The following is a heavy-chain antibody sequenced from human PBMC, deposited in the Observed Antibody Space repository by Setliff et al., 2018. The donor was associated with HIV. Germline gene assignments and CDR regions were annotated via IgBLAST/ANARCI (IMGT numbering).Heavy chain of an antibody. V-gene: IGHV4-59*01. Sequence: SETLSLTCTVSGASISSDSWSWIRQSPGKGLEWIGFILNREITNYNPSLQSRVSISMDTSKNQFSLKLHSVAAADTAIYHCAKGGASSHWLGPWGQGTLVTVSS. CDR1: GASISSDS. CDR2: ILNREIT. D-gene: IGHD3-16*01. J-gene: IGHJ5*02. CDR3: AKGGASSHWLGP.